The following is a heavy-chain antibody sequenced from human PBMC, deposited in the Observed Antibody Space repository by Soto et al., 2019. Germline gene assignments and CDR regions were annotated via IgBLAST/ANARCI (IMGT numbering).Heavy chain of an antibody. CDR3: ARGARITIFGVVIRYYYYYGMDV. D-gene: IGHD3-3*01. CDR1: GGSFSGCY. CDR2: INHSGST. V-gene: IGHV4-34*01. J-gene: IGHJ6*02. Sequence: SETLSLTCAVYGGSFSGCYWSWIRQPPGKGLEWIGEINHSGSTNYNPSLKSRVTISVDTSKNQFSLKLSSVTAADTAVYYCARGARITIFGVVIRYYYYYGMDVWGQGTTVTVSS.